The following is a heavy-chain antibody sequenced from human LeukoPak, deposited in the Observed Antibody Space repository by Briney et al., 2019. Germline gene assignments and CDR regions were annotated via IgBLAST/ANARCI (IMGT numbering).Heavy chain of an antibody. CDR1: GYTFTGYY. CDR2: INPNSGGT. Sequence: ASVKVSCKASGYTFTGYYMHWVRQAPGQGLEWMGWINPNSGGTNYAQKFQGRVTMTRDTSISTAYMELSRLRADDTAVYYCARPYHDFWSGHDAFDIWGQGTMVTVSS. CDR3: ARPYHDFWSGHDAFDI. D-gene: IGHD3-3*01. J-gene: IGHJ3*02. V-gene: IGHV1-2*02.